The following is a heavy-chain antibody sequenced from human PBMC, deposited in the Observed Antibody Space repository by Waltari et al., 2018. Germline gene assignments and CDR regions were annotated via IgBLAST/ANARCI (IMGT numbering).Heavy chain of an antibody. D-gene: IGHD2-15*01. J-gene: IGHJ6*02. CDR1: GYTFTSYD. V-gene: IGHV1-8*01. Sequence: QVQLVQSGAEVKQPGASAQVSCKASGYTFTSYDIHWVRPAPAHGLAWMGWMNPNSGNTGYAQKFQGRVTMTRNTSISTAYMELSSLRSEDTAVYYCARGRDCSGGSCYSNYYYGMDVWGQGTTVTVSS. CDR3: ARGRDCSGGSCYSNYYYGMDV. CDR2: MNPNSGNT.